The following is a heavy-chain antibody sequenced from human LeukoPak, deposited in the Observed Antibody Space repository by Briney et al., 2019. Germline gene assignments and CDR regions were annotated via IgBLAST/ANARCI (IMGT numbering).Heavy chain of an antibody. CDR1: GFTFSSYS. CDR3: ARDLRGYCSGGSCYGFDY. D-gene: IGHD2-15*01. Sequence: GGSLRLSCAASGFTFSSYSMNWVRQAPGKGLEWVSSISSSSSYIYYADSVKGRFTIFRDNAKNSLYLQMNSLRAEDTAVYYCARDLRGYCSGGSCYGFDYWGQGTLVTVSS. V-gene: IGHV3-21*01. CDR2: ISSSSSYI. J-gene: IGHJ4*02.